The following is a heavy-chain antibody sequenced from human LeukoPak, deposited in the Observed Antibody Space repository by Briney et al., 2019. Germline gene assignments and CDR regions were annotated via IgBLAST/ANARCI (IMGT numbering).Heavy chain of an antibody. Sequence: EASVKVSCKASGFPFTNYAFHWVRQAPGQRLEWLGWINAGNDDTKYSQKFQGRVTITRDTSANTAYMELSSLTSDDTAVYYCARDLRVGGYSYGLGYWGQGTLVTVSS. J-gene: IGHJ4*02. V-gene: IGHV1-3*01. CDR2: INAGNDDT. CDR3: ARDLRVGGYSYGLGY. CDR1: GFPFTNYA. D-gene: IGHD5-18*01.